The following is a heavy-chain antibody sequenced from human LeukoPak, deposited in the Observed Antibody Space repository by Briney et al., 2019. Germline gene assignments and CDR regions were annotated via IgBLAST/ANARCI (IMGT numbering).Heavy chain of an antibody. CDR3: ATELEPIALDY. CDR1: GFTFSSYA. CDR2: ISYDGSNK. D-gene: IGHD1-7*01. Sequence: GGSLRLSCAASGFTFSSYAMHWVRQAPGKGLEWVAVISYDGSNKYYADSVKGRFTISRDNSKNTLYLQMNSLGAEDTAVYYCATELEPIALDYWGQGTLVTVSS. V-gene: IGHV3-30-3*01. J-gene: IGHJ4*02.